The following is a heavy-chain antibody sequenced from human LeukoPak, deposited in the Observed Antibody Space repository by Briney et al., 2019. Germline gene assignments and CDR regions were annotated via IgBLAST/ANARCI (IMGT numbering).Heavy chain of an antibody. Sequence: GESLKISCQGLGYSFTSYWNAWVRPRPGKGLEWMGIIYPGGSETRYDPSLQGQVTISADSSTSTAYLQWSSLKASDTALYYCARLTTAAGNFYFDYWGQGTLVTVSS. D-gene: IGHD6-13*01. CDR1: GYSFTSYW. V-gene: IGHV5-51*01. CDR2: IYPGGSET. J-gene: IGHJ4*02. CDR3: ARLTTAAGNFYFDY.